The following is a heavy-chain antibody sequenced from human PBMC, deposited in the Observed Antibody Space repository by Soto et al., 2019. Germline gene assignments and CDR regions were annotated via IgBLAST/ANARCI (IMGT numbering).Heavy chain of an antibody. V-gene: IGHV3-23*01. Sequence: GGSLRLSCAASGFTFSSYAMSWVRQAPGKGLEWVSAISGSGGSTYYADSVKGRFTISRDNSKNTLYLQMNSLRAEDTAVYYCAKVDYSNFNYYYYYMDVWGKGTTVTVSS. CDR2: ISGSGGST. J-gene: IGHJ6*03. CDR1: GFTFSSYA. D-gene: IGHD4-4*01. CDR3: AKVDYSNFNYYYYYMDV.